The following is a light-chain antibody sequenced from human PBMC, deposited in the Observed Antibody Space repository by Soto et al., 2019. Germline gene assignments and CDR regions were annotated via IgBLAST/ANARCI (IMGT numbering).Light chain of an antibody. CDR2: DND. CDR1: SSNIGNNY. V-gene: IGLV1-51*01. J-gene: IGLJ2*01. Sequence: QLVLTQPPSVSAAPGQKVTISCSGSSSNIGNNYVSWYQQLPGTAPKLLIYDNDKRPSGIPDRFSGSKSGTSATLGITGLQTGDEADYYCGTWDTSLSRVFGGGTKVTVL. CDR3: GTWDTSLSRV.